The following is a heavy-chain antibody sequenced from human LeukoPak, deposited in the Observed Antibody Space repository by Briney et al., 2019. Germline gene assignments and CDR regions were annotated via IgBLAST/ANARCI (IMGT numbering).Heavy chain of an antibody. J-gene: IGHJ5*02. D-gene: IGHD2-2*02. V-gene: IGHV1-69*13. Sequence: ASVKVSCKASGATFSSYAISWVRQAPGQGLEWMGGIIPIFGTANYAQKFQGRVTITADESTSTAYMELSSLRSEDTAVYYCAREPLPAAIRGVHGWFDPWGQGTLVTVSS. CDR1: GATFSSYA. CDR2: IIPIFGTA. CDR3: AREPLPAAIRGVHGWFDP.